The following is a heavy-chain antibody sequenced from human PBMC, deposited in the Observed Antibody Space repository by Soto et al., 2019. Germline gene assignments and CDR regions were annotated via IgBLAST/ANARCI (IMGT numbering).Heavy chain of an antibody. CDR3: ASTGGAVAGTVDY. CDR2: IWYDGSNK. D-gene: IGHD6-19*01. J-gene: IGHJ4*02. CDR1: GFTFSSYG. V-gene: IGHV3-33*01. Sequence: QVQLVESGGGVFQPGRSLRLSCAASGFTFSSYGMHWVRQAPVNGLEWLAVIWYDGSNKYYADSVKGRVTISRDNSKNTLYPQMTGLRAEDSAVYYCASTGGAVAGTVDYWGQGTMVTVSS.